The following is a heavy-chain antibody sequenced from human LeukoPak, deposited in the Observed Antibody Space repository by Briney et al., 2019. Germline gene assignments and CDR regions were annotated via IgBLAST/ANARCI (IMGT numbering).Heavy chain of an antibody. Sequence: GGSLRLSCAASGFTFSSYGMHWVRQAPGKGLEWVAVISYDGSNKYYADSVKGRFTISRDNSKNTLYLQMNSLRAEDTAVYYCGKGLLWFGELSPYFNYWGKGTLVTVS. D-gene: IGHD3-10*01. CDR1: GFTFSSYG. CDR3: GKGLLWFGELSPYFNY. J-gene: IGHJ4*02. V-gene: IGHV3-30*18. CDR2: ISYDGSNK.